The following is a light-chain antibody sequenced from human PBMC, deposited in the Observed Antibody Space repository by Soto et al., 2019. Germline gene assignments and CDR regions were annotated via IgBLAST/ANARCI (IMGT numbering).Light chain of an antibody. CDR2: DVS. Sequence: QSALTQPRPVSGSPGQSVTISCTGTSSDVGGYNYVSWHQQHPGKAPKLMIYDVSKRPSGVPDRFSGSKSGNSASLTISGLQAEDEADYYCCSYAGSYTYVFGTGTKVTVL. V-gene: IGLV2-11*01. CDR3: CSYAGSYTYV. CDR1: SSDVGGYNY. J-gene: IGLJ1*01.